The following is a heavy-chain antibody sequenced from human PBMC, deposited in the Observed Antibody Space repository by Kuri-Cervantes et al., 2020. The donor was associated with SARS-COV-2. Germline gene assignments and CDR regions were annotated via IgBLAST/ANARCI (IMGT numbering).Heavy chain of an antibody. J-gene: IGHJ3*02. CDR3: ATSSPSNLGELFIKASAFDI. Sequence: GGSLRLSCSASGFTFSSYAMHWVRQAPGKGLEWVSSISSSSSYIYYADSVKGRFTISRDNAKNSLYLQMNSLRAEDTAVYYCATSSPSNLGELFIKASAFDIWGQGTMVTVSS. D-gene: IGHD3-16*01. CDR1: GFTFSSYA. CDR2: ISSSSSYI. V-gene: IGHV3-21*04.